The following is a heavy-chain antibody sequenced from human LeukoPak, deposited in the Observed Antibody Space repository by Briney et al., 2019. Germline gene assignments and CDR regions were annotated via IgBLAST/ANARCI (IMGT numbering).Heavy chain of an antibody. CDR2: IIPILGIA. J-gene: IGHJ4*02. V-gene: IGHV1-69*04. D-gene: IGHD1-26*01. CDR3: AREGSIVGATGYFDY. Sequence: ASVKVSCKASGGTFSSYAISWVRQAPGQGLEWMGRIIPILGIANYAQKFQGRVTITADKSTSTAYMELRSLRAEDTAVYYCAREGSIVGATGYFDYWGQGTLVTVSS. CDR1: GGTFSSYA.